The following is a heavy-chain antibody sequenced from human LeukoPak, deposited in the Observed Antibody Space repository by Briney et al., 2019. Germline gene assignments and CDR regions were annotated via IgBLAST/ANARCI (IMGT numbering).Heavy chain of an antibody. CDR1: GGSISSYY. V-gene: IGHV4-59*01. D-gene: IGHD5-18*01. CDR3: ARVVGSSYPLLFDY. Sequence: SETLSLTCTVSGGSISSYYWSWIRQPPGKGLEWIGYIYYSGSTNYNPSLKSRVTISVDTSKNQFSLKLSSVTAADTAVYYCARVVGSSYPLLFDYWRQGTLVTVSS. J-gene: IGHJ4*02. CDR2: IYYSGST.